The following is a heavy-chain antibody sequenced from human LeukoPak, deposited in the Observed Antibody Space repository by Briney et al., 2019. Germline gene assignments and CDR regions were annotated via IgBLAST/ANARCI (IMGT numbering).Heavy chain of an antibody. CDR3: AKGALIYGDYDYFDS. J-gene: IGHJ4*02. D-gene: IGHD4-17*01. V-gene: IGHV3-23*01. CDR1: GFTFSTYA. CDR2: IGGSGGST. Sequence: GGSLRLSCAASGFTFSTYAMTWVRQAPGKGLEWVSAIGGSGGSTFYADSVKGRFTISRDNSKNTLYLQMNSLRAEDTAVYYCAKGALIYGDYDYFDSWGQGTLVTVSS.